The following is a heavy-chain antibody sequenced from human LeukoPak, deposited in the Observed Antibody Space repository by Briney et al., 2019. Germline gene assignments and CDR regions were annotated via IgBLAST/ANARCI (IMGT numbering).Heavy chain of an antibody. D-gene: IGHD2-2*01. Sequence: GGSLRLSCAASGFTFSGSAMHWVRQASGKGLEWVGRIRSKANSYATAYAASVKGRFTISRDDSKNTAYLQMNSLKTEDTAVYYCTSYCSSTSCPGAGDYWGQGTLVTVSS. CDR2: IRSKANSYAT. CDR1: GFTFSGSA. CDR3: TSYCSSTSCPGAGDY. J-gene: IGHJ4*02. V-gene: IGHV3-73*01.